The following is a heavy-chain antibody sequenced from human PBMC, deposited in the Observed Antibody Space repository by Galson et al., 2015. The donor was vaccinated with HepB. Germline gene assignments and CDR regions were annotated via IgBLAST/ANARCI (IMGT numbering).Heavy chain of an antibody. CDR3: ARAALRKDGGGSWDY. V-gene: IGHV1-69*13. Sequence: SVKVSCKASGGTFSSYAISWVRQAPGQGLEWMGGIIPIFGTANYAQKFQGRVTITADESTSTAYMELSSLRSEDTAVYYCARAALRKDGGGSWDYWGQGTLVTVSS. CDR1: GGTFSSYA. CDR2: IIPIFGTA. J-gene: IGHJ4*02. D-gene: IGHD2-15*01.